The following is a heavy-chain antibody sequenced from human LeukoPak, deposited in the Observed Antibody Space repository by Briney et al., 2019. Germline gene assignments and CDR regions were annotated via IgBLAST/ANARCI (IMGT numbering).Heavy chain of an antibody. V-gene: IGHV3-7*01. CDR2: IKQDGIEK. D-gene: IGHD6-13*01. CDR3: ARTAYSSSWYGLGYYYSSYYMDV. CDR1: GFTFSSYW. J-gene: IGHJ6*03. Sequence: GGSLRLSCAASGFTFSSYWMSWVRQAPGKGLELGANIKQDGIEKYYVDSVKARFTISRDNTKNSLYLQMNSLRAEDTAVYYCARTAYSSSWYGLGYYYSSYYMDVWGKGTTVTVSS.